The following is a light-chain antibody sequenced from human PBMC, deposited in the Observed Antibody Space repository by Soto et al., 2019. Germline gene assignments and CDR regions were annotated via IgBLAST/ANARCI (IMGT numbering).Light chain of an antibody. CDR2: EVS. Sequence: QSALTQPPSASGSPGQSVTISCTGTSSDVGAYNYVSWYQQHPGKAPKLMIYEVSERPSAVPDRFSGSKSGHTASLTVSGLQAEDEADYYCSSYAGSNKDVFGTGTKVTVL. J-gene: IGLJ1*01. V-gene: IGLV2-8*01. CDR3: SSYAGSNKDV. CDR1: SSDVGAYNY.